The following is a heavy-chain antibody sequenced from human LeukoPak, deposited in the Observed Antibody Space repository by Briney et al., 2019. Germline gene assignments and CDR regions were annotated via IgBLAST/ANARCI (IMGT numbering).Heavy chain of an antibody. CDR1: GGSISSYY. Sequence: SETLSLTCTVSGGSISSYYWSWIRQPPGKGLEWIGYIYYSGSTNYNPSLKSRVTISVDMSKNQFSLKLSSVTAADTAVYYCARAGGYKDMDAFDIWGQGTMVTVSS. V-gene: IGHV4-59*01. CDR2: IYYSGST. CDR3: ARAGGYKDMDAFDI. J-gene: IGHJ3*02. D-gene: IGHD5-18*01.